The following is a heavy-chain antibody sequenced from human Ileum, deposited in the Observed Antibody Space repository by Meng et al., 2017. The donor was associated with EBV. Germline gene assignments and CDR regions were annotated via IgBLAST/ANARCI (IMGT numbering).Heavy chain of an antibody. D-gene: IGHD6-13*01. Sequence: EGQVVEAGGGSLQPGGSLGLSCETFGFTCSCYWMHWVRKCQGKGRVWVSRLNSDGTNTAYADSVKGRFTISRDNAKNTLSLQMNSLRAEDTAVYYCVRGLSGPQQLTGGYWGQGTLVTVSS. CDR3: VRGLSGPQQLTGGY. J-gene: IGHJ4*02. CDR1: GFTCSCYW. CDR2: LNSDGTNT. V-gene: IGHV3-74*01.